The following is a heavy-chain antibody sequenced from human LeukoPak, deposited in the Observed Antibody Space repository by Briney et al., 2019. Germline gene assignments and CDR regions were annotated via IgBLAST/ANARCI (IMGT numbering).Heavy chain of an antibody. J-gene: IGHJ6*02. V-gene: IGHV3-30*18. D-gene: IGHD1-26*01. CDR2: ISYDGSNK. CDR3: AKDRRGTPLFYYYYYGMDV. Sequence: GRSLRLSCAASGFTFSSYGMHWVRQAPGKGLEWVAVISYDGSNKYYVDSVKGRFTISRDNSKNTLYLQMNSLRAEDTAVYYCAKDRRGTPLFYYYYYGMDVWGQGTTVTVSS. CDR1: GFTFSSYG.